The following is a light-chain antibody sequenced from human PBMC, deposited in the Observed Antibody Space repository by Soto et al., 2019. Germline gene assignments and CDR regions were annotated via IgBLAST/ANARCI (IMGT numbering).Light chain of an antibody. Sequence: EIVLTQSPGTLSLSPGERATLYCRASQSVGSKYLAWYQQKPGQAPRVLSYGASSRATGIPDRFSGSGSGADFTLPISRLEPEDFAVYFCQQYPTSSFTFGPGTKVDIK. CDR1: QSVGSKY. V-gene: IGKV3-20*01. J-gene: IGKJ3*01. CDR3: QQYPTSSFT. CDR2: GAS.